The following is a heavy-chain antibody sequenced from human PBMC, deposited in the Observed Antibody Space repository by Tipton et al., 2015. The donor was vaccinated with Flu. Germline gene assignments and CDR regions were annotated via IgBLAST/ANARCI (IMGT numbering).Heavy chain of an antibody. V-gene: IGHV1-18*04. CDR3: ARDRSRNYGPDAFDV. Sequence: QLVQSGGEVQKPGASVTVSCKASGYTFNTYGVTWVRQAPGQGLEWLGWVSSYKGNTNYAQKFQGRVTMTTDTSTNTVYMELRSLRSDDTAVYYCARDRSRNYGPDAFDVWGQGTMVTVFS. CDR2: VSSYKGNT. CDR1: GYTFNTYG. D-gene: IGHD1-7*01. J-gene: IGHJ3*01.